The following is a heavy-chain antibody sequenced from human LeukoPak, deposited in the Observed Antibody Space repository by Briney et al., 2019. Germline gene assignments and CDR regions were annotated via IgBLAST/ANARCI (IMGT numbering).Heavy chain of an antibody. CDR2: IYYSGST. D-gene: IGHD5-18*01. CDR3: ARPGVGSGRYGAFDI. CDR1: GGSMSSYY. V-gene: IGHV4-59*08. J-gene: IGHJ3*02. Sequence: SETLSLTCTVSGGSMSSYYWSWIRQPPGKGLEWIGYIYYSGSTSYNPSLKSRVTISVDTSKNQFSLKLSSVTAADTAVYYCARPGVGSGRYGAFDIWGQGTMVTVSS.